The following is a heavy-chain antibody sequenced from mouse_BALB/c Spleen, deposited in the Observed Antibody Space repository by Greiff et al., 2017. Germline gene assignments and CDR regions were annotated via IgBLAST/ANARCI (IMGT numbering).Heavy chain of an antibody. D-gene: IGHD2-4*01. CDR2: ISYSGST. J-gene: IGHJ3*01. V-gene: IGHV3-8*02. CDR1: GDSFTSGY. CDR3: ASLYDYDEEVSY. Sequence: EVKVEESGPSLVQPSQTLSLTCSVTGDSFTSGYWSWIRQFPGNKLEYMGYISYSGSTYYNPSLITRISITRDTSKNQNYLQLNSVTTEDTATYYCASLYDYDEEVSYWGQGTLVTVSA.